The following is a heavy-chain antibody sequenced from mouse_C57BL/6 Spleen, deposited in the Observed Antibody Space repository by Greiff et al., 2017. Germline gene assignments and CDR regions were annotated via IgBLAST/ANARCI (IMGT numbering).Heavy chain of an antibody. V-gene: IGHV1-26*01. CDR2: MNPNNGGT. J-gene: IGHJ3*01. CDR3: ARGGGGPTGETAY. D-gene: IGHD1-1*02. CDR1: GYTFTDYY. Sequence: VQLQQSGPELVKPGASVKISCKASGYTFTDYYMNWVKQSHGKSLEWIGDMNPNNGGTSYNQKFKGKATLTVDKSSSTAYMELRSLTSEDSAVYYCARGGGGPTGETAYWGQGTLVTVSA.